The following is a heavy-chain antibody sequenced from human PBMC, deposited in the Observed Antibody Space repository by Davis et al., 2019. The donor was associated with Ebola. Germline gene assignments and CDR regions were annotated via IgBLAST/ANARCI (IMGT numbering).Heavy chain of an antibody. V-gene: IGHV3-33*01. CDR3: ARDLGIAVARAQRKGYYGMDV. CDR1: GFTFSSYG. D-gene: IGHD6-19*01. J-gene: IGHJ6*02. CDR2: IWYAGSNK. Sequence: GGSLRLSCAASGFTFSSYGMHWVRQAPGKGLKWVAVIWYAGSNKYYADSVKGRFTISRDNSKNTLYLQMNSLRAEDTAVYYCARDLGIAVARAQRKGYYGMDVWGQGTTVTVSS.